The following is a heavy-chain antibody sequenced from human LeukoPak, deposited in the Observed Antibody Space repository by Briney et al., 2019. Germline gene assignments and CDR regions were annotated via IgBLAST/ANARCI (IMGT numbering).Heavy chain of an antibody. CDR3: ARGGYCGSSICYYFNAFDM. CDR1: GFTFSSHE. Sequence: GGSLRLSCTASGFTFSSHEMNWVRQAPGKGLEWLSYISSGGSTIYYPDSMKGRFTISRDNAKNSLFLQMNSLRAEDTAVYYCARGGYCGSSICYYFNAFDMWGQGTTVTVSS. V-gene: IGHV3-48*03. J-gene: IGHJ3*02. D-gene: IGHD2-2*01. CDR2: ISSGGSTI.